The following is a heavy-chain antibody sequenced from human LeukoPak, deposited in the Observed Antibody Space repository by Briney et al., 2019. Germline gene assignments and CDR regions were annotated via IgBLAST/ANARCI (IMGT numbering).Heavy chain of an antibody. V-gene: IGHV3-11*01. CDR1: GFTFSDYY. CDR2: VSTTGNII. J-gene: IGHJ4*02. CDR3: ARDIAAAGFFDY. Sequence: GGSLRLSCAASGFTFSDYYMSWIRQAPGKGLEWVSHVSTTGNIIYYADSVKGRFTISRDNAKNSLFLQMNSLRAEDTAVYYCARDIAAAGFFDYWGQGTLVTVSS. D-gene: IGHD6-13*01.